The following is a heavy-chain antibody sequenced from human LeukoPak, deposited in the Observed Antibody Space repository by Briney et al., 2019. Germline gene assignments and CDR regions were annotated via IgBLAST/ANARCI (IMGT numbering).Heavy chain of an antibody. J-gene: IGHJ4*02. CDR2: IYSGGTT. V-gene: IGHV3-53*01. D-gene: IGHD6-6*01. Sequence: GGSLRLSCAASGFTVSSNYMSWVRQAPGKGLEWVSVIYSGGTTYYADSVKGRFTISRDNSKNTLYLQMNSLRAEDTALYYCAKSLGSSTVTYYYFDYWGQGTLVTVSS. CDR3: AKSLGSSTVTYYYFDY. CDR1: GFTVSSNY.